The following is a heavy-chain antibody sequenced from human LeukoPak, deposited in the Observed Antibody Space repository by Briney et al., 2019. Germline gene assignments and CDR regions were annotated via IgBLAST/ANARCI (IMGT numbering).Heavy chain of an antibody. V-gene: IGHV4-34*01. CDR2: INHSGST. CDR3: ASRGEYYYDSSGSNWFDP. CDR1: GGSFSGYY. D-gene: IGHD3-22*01. J-gene: IGHJ5*02. Sequence: SETLSLTCAVYGGSFSGYYWSWIRQPPGKGLEWIGEINHSGSTNYNPSLKSRVTISVDTSKNQFSLKLSSVTAADTAVYYCASRGEYYYDSSGSNWFDPWGQGTLVTVSS.